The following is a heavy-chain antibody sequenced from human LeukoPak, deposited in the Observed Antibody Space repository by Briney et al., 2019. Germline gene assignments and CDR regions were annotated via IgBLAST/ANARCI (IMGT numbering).Heavy chain of an antibody. Sequence: SETLSLTGTVSGGSISSYYWSWIRQPAGKGLEWIGHIYTSGSTNYNPSLKSPVTMSVDTSKDKFSLKLNSVTAADTAVYYCARSAHGGNAGVFDYWGQGALVTVSS. D-gene: IGHD4-23*01. CDR3: ARSAHGGNAGVFDY. V-gene: IGHV4-4*07. J-gene: IGHJ4*02. CDR1: GGSISSYY. CDR2: IYTSGST.